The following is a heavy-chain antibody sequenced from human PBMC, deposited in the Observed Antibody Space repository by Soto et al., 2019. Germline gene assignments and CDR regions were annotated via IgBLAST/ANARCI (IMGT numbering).Heavy chain of an antibody. CDR2: IWYDGSNK. CDR3: ARGPRERYQLLRYAEHYLDV. J-gene: IGHJ6*03. D-gene: IGHD2-2*01. Sequence: GGSLRLSCAASGFTFSSYGMHWVRQAPGKGLEWVAVIWYDGSNKYYADSVKGRFTISRDNSKNTLYLQMNSLRAEDTAVYYCARGPRERYQLLRYAEHYLDVRGKGTTVTVSS. V-gene: IGHV3-33*01. CDR1: GFTFSSYG.